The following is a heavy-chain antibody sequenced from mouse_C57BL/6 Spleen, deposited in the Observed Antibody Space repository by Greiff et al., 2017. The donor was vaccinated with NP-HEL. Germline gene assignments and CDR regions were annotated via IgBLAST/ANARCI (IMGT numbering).Heavy chain of an antibody. CDR3: ARSGGNWGFDY. Sequence: QVQLQQPGAELVKPGASVKLSCKASGYTFTSYWMHWVKQRPGQGLEWIGMIHTNSGSTNYNEKFKSKATLTVDKSSSTAYMQLSRLTSEYSAVYYCARSGGNWGFDYWGQGTTLTVSS. CDR2: IHTNSGST. J-gene: IGHJ2*01. CDR1: GYTFTSYW. D-gene: IGHD4-1*01. V-gene: IGHV1-64*01.